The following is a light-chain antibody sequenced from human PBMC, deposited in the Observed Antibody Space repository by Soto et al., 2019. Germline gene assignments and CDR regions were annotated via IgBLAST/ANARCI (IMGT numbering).Light chain of an antibody. CDR3: QHLGSSPPKYT. Sequence: EVVLTQSPGTLSLSPGERATLSCRASQTVSSSHLAWYQQKPGQAPRLLIYGASDRATDIPDRFSGSGSGTDFTLTISRLEPEDFAVYYCQHLGSSPPKYTFGQGTKLEIK. CDR1: QTVSSSH. J-gene: IGKJ2*01. CDR2: GAS. V-gene: IGKV3-20*01.